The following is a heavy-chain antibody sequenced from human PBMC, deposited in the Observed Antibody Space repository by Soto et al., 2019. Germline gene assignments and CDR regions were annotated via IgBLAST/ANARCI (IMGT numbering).Heavy chain of an antibody. V-gene: IGHV3-30*18. Sequence: QVQLVESGGGVVQPGRSLRLSCSASGFIYSSCAMHWVRQVPGKGLEWLAVVSHDGTLYPYADSVRGRFTISRDNSRKMLYLQMNSLRPDDTAVYYCVKDRSDNCSCDNWGTGTLVTVSS. J-gene: IGHJ4*02. CDR3: VKDRSDNCSCDN. CDR1: GFIYSSCA. CDR2: VSHDGTLY. D-gene: IGHD1-1*01.